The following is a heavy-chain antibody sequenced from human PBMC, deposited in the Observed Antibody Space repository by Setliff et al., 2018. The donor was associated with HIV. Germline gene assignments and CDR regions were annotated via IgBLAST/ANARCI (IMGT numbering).Heavy chain of an antibody. J-gene: IGHJ4*02. CDR1: GGSLRRGNYY. Sequence: PSETLSLTCTVSGGSLRRGNYYWSRIRQPAGEGLEWIGHISSTGSTNYNPSLKNRVTLSLDTSMNQFSLKLRSVFAGDTAVYFCVRDPGYSSGWSGTTFDYWGQGTLVTVSS. D-gene: IGHD6-19*01. CDR3: VRDPGYSSGWSGTTFDY. CDR2: ISSTGST. V-gene: IGHV4-61*09.